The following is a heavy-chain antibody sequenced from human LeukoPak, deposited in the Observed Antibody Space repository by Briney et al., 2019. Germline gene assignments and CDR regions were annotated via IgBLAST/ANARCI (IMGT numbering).Heavy chain of an antibody. CDR1: GGTFSSYA. D-gene: IGHD2-2*01. CDR2: IIPIFGTA. Sequence: SVKVSFTASGGTFSSYAISWVRQAPGQGLEWMGGIIPIFGTANYAQKFQGRVTITADESTSTAYMELSSLRSEDTAVYYCAREPFLGYCSSTSCRYGMDVWGQGTTVTVSS. V-gene: IGHV1-69*13. CDR3: AREPFLGYCSSTSCRYGMDV. J-gene: IGHJ6*02.